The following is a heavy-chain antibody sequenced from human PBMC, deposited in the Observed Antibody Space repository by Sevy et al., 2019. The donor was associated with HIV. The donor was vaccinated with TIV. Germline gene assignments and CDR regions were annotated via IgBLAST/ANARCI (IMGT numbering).Heavy chain of an antibody. CDR2: ISGSGGFT. J-gene: IGHJ4*02. CDR1: GFIFSGSA. Sequence: GGSLRLSCAASGFIFSGSAMSWVRQAPGKGLEWVASISGSGGFTYYADSVKGRFTISRDNFKNTVDLEMKSLRAEDTAVYYCAKDPHNIAARFDYWGQGTLVTVSS. CDR3: AKDPHNIAARFDY. V-gene: IGHV3-23*01. D-gene: IGHD6-6*01.